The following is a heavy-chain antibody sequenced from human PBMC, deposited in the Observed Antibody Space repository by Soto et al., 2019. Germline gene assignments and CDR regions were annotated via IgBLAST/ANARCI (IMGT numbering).Heavy chain of an antibody. V-gene: IGHV1-18*01. CDR2: IRPSNGNT. J-gene: IGHJ4*02. CDR1: GYSFGTST. D-gene: IGHD4-17*01. CDR3: AGAVYGDLDY. Sequence: GASVKVSCKASGYSFGTSTISWARQAPGQGLEWMGWIRPSNGNTNYTPKLQGRVNMTTDTSTNTAYMELRGLIYDETAVYFCAGAVYGDLDYWGKETLVTVS.